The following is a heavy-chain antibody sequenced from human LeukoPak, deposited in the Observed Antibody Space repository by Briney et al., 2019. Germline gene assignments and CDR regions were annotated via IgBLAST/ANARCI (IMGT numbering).Heavy chain of an antibody. J-gene: IGHJ6*03. Sequence: GRSLRLSCAASGFTFSSYAMHWVRQAPGKGLEWVAVISYDGSNKYYADSVKGRFTISRDNSKNTLYLQMNSLGAEDTAVYYCARSYVPNYYYYYYYMDVWGKGTTVTVSS. CDR2: ISYDGSNK. CDR3: ARSYVPNYYYYYYYMDV. V-gene: IGHV3-30*01. D-gene: IGHD1-1*01. CDR1: GFTFSSYA.